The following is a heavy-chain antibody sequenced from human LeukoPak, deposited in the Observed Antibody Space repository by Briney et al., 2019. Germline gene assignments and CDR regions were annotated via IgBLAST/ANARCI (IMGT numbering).Heavy chain of an antibody. D-gene: IGHD6-19*01. CDR3: VKDKREYNSGLYGLIFDC. J-gene: IGHJ4*02. Sequence: GGSLRLSCAASGFTFDDYAMHWVRQVPGKGLEWVSGISWNSGDKGYADSVKGRFTISRDNAKNSLSLLMNSLRADDTALYYCVKDKREYNSGLYGLIFDCWGQGTLVTVSS. V-gene: IGHV3-9*01. CDR1: GFTFDDYA. CDR2: ISWNSGDK.